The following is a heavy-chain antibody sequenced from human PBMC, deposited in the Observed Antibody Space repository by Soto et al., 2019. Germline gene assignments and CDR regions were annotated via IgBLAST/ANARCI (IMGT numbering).Heavy chain of an antibody. CDR3: ARFEDYESQFDY. Sequence: GGSLRLSCAASGFTFSDYYMSWIRQAPGKGLEWVSYISSSSSYTNYADSVKGRFTTSRDNAKNSLYLQMNSLRAEDTAVYYCARFEDYESQFDYWGQGTLVTVSS. J-gene: IGHJ4*02. CDR2: ISSSSSYT. CDR1: GFTFSDYY. V-gene: IGHV3-11*06. D-gene: IGHD3-16*01.